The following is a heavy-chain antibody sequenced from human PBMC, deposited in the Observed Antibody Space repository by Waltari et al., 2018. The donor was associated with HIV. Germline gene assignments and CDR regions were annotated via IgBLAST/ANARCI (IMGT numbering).Heavy chain of an antibody. CDR3: VRDGGRSRAFDY. CDR1: GYTFTTNS. CDR2: INTNTGNP. J-gene: IGHJ4*02. V-gene: IGHV7-4-1*02. D-gene: IGHD3-10*01. Sequence: QVQLVQSGSELKKPGTSVKLSCKSSGYTFTTNSLNWVRQAPGQGLEWMGWINTNTGNPMYAHGFTGRFGFSLDTSVSTAYLQISSLKAEDTAVYYCVRDGGRSRAFDYWGQGTLVTVSS.